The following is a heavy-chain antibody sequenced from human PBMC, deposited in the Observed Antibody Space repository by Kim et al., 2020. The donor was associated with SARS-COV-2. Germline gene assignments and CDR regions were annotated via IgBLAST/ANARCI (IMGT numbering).Heavy chain of an antibody. V-gene: IGHV1-18*01. CDR1: GYTFTDYG. CDR2: VNTYNGDT. Sequence: ASVKVSCKASGYTFTDYGISWVRQAPGQGLEWMGWVNTYNGDTYYAQKVQGRVTMTTDTSTTTAYMELRSLRFDDTAVYYCARDNPPSGSGWLDEPWGQGTLVTVSS. CDR3: ARDNPPSGSGWLDEP. D-gene: IGHD6-19*01. J-gene: IGHJ5*02.